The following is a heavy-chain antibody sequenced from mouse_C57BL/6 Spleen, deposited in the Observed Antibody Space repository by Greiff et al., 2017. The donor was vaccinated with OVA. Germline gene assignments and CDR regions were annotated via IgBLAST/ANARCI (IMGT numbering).Heavy chain of an antibody. D-gene: IGHD2-2*01. Sequence: EVKLEESGPELVKPGDSVKISCKASGYSFTGYFMNWVMQSHGKSLEWIGRINPYNGDTFYNQKFKGKATLTVDKSSSTAHMELRSLTSEDSAVYYCARWGYDYYAMDYWGQGTSVTVSS. V-gene: IGHV1-20*01. CDR1: GYSFTGYF. J-gene: IGHJ4*01. CDR3: ARWGYDYYAMDY. CDR2: INPYNGDT.